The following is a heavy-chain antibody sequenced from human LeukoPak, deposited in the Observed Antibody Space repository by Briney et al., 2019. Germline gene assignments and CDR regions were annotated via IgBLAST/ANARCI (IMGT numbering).Heavy chain of an antibody. D-gene: IGHD2-15*01. J-gene: IGHJ4*02. CDR2: TFYRSKWYN. V-gene: IGHV6-1*01. CDR3: ARDGWPAFDY. CDR1: GDSVSSNTAA. Sequence: SQTLSLTCVIAGDSVSSNTAARNWIRQSPLRGLEWLGRTFYRSKWYNDYAGSVKSRITISPDTSKNHFSLHLDSVTPEDTAMYYCARDGWPAFDYWGQGSLVTVSS.